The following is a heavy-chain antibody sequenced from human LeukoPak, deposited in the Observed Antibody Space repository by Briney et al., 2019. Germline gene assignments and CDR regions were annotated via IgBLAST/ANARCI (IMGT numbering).Heavy chain of an antibody. Sequence: GGSLTLSCSTSGFTFISSWMNWVREAPRKGLEWVAGMNYDGSEVYYVDSVKGRFNISRDNAKDSLFLQMDSLRAEDTALYYCARDKGYKSFDYWGQGTLVTVSS. CDR1: GFTFISSW. V-gene: IGHV3-7*01. J-gene: IGHJ4*02. D-gene: IGHD1-14*01. CDR2: MNYDGSEV. CDR3: ARDKGYKSFDY.